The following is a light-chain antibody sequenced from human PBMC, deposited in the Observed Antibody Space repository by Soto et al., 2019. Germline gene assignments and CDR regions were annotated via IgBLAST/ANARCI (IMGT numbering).Light chain of an antibody. CDR1: SSDVGGYNY. Sequence: QSVLTQPRSVSGSPGQSVTISCTGTSSDVGGYNYVSWYQQHPGKAPKVMIYDVSKRPSGVPDRFSGSKSGNTASLTISGLQAEDEAEYYCCSYAGSYTLVFGGGTKLTVL. CDR2: DVS. CDR3: CSYAGSYTLV. J-gene: IGLJ2*01. V-gene: IGLV2-11*01.